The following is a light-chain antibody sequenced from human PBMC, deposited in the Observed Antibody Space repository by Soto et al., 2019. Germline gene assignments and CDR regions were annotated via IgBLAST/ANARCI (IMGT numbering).Light chain of an antibody. V-gene: IGLV2-23*03. J-gene: IGLJ2*01. Sequence: QSALTQPASVSGSPGQSITISCTGTSSDVGSYHPVSWYQQYPGKAPKLMIYEGIKGPSGVSDRFSGSKSGYTASLTISGLQAEDEANYYCCSYAGSSSFVAFGGGTKLTVL. CDR1: SSDVGSYHP. CDR2: EGI. CDR3: CSYAGSSSFVA.